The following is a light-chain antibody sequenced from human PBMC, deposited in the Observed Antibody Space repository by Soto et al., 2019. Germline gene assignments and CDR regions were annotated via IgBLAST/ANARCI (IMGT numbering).Light chain of an antibody. CDR1: ESVNNK. CDR2: GAS. V-gene: IGKV3-20*01. CDR3: QQYGSSGT. J-gene: IGKJ1*01. Sequence: EIVMTQSPATLSVSPGEGATLSCRASESVNNKLAWYQKKPGQPPRLLIYGASNRATGIPDRFSGSGSGTDFTLTISRLEPEDFAVYYCQQYGSSGTFGQGTKVDIK.